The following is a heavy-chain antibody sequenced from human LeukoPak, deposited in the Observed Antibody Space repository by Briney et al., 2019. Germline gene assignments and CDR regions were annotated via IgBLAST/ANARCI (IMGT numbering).Heavy chain of an antibody. V-gene: IGHV3-23*01. CDR3: AKDIKSSSYLFDY. CDR1: GFTFSNCA. J-gene: IGHJ4*02. D-gene: IGHD6-6*01. CDR2: ISGSGGST. Sequence: GGSLRLSCAASGFTFSNCAMSWVRQAPGKGLEWVSAISGSGGSTYYADSVKGRFTISRDNSKNTLYLQMNSLSAEDTAVYYCAKDIKSSSYLFDYWGQGTLVTVSS.